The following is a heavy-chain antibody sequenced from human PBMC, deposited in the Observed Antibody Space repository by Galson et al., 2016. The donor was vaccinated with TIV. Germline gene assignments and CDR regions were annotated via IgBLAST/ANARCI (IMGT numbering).Heavy chain of an antibody. V-gene: IGHV1-18*01. J-gene: IGHJ3*02. CDR3: ARDRNSVSAVVLEDDAFDI. Sequence: QSGAEVTKTGESLKTSCKASGSNFAMHAISWVRQAPGEGLEWMAWTRTYNGDTRHAEKVQGRVTTTTDTSTGTAYMELRSLRSDDTAVYYCARDRNSVSAVVLEDDAFDIWGQGTLVTVSS. CDR2: TRTYNGDT. D-gene: IGHD3-3*01. CDR1: GSNFAMHA.